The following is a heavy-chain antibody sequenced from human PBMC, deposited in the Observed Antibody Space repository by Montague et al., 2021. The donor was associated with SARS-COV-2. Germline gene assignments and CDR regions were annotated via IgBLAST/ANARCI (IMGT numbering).Heavy chain of an antibody. D-gene: IGHD3-10*01. V-gene: IGHV4-59*05. J-gene: IGHJ3*02. Sequence: SETLSLTCTVSGDSISSFYWNWIRQPAGKGLEWIGTIYYSGSAYYNPSLKSRVTISVDTSKDQFSLKLNSVTATDTAVYYCARLESTRGVIIRGAFHIWGQGTKVTVSS. CDR2: IYYSGSA. CDR3: ARLESTRGVIIRGAFHI. CDR1: GDSISSFY.